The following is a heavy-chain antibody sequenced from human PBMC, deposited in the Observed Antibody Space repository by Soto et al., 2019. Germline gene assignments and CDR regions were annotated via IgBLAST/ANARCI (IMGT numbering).Heavy chain of an antibody. V-gene: IGHV5-51*03. Sequence: EVQLVQSGAEVKKAGESLKISCQGSGYSFTNYWVGWVRQIPGRGLEWMGIIHPGDSDTRYSPFFQGQVTISADKSISTADLQWSSLKASDTAMYYCARHNRYSSTWFEGWFDHWGQGTLVTVSS. CDR3: ARHNRYSSTWFEGWFDH. D-gene: IGHD6-13*01. CDR2: IHPGDSDT. CDR1: GYSFTNYW. J-gene: IGHJ5*02.